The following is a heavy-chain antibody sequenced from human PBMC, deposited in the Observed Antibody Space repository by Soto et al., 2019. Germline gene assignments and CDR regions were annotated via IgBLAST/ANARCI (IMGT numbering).Heavy chain of an antibody. J-gene: IGHJ5*02. CDR2: IYATGTT. CDR1: GASISGYY. D-gene: IGHD1-1*01. Sequence: SETLSLTCTVSGASISGYYLSWIRKSAGKGLEWIGRIYATGTTDYNPSLKSRVMMSVDTSKKQFSLRLRSVTAADTAVYYCVRDGTKTLRDWFDPWGQGISVTVSS. V-gene: IGHV4-4*07. CDR3: VRDGTKTLRDWFDP.